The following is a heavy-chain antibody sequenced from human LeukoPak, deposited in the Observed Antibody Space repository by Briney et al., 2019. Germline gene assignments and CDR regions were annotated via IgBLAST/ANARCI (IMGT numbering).Heavy chain of an antibody. CDR2: FDPEDGET. J-gene: IGHJ3*02. CDR3: ARAKAWMVRGVHDAFDI. V-gene: IGHV1-24*01. D-gene: IGHD3-10*01. Sequence: ASVKVSCKVSGYTLTELSMHWVRQAPGKGLEWMGGFDPEDGETIYAQKFQGRVTMTEDTSTDTAYMELSSLRSEDTAVYYCARAKAWMVRGVHDAFDIWGQGTMVTVSS. CDR1: GYTLTELS.